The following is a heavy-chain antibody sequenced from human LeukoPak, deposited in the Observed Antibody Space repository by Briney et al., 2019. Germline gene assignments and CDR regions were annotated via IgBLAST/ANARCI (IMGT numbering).Heavy chain of an antibody. V-gene: IGHV4-59*01. Sequence: SETLSLTCTVSGGSISSYYWSWIRQPPGKGLEWIGYIYYSGSTNYNPSLKSRVTISVDTSKNQFSLKLSSVTAADTAVYYCARNGGLVFGEHPLDYWGQGTLVTVSS. CDR2: IYYSGST. CDR1: GGSISSYY. J-gene: IGHJ4*02. D-gene: IGHD3-10*02. CDR3: ARNGGLVFGEHPLDY.